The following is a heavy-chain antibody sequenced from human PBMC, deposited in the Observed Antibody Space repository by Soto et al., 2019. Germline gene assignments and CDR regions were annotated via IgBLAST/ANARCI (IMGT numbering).Heavy chain of an antibody. D-gene: IGHD4-4*01. V-gene: IGHV3-74*01. CDR1: GFTFTNYW. J-gene: IGHJ6*02. CDR3: ARGIQYRYCMAV. CDR2: INGDGSNA. Sequence: EVQVVESGGTLVQPEGSLRLSCAAAGFTFTNYWMHWVRQAPGKGLVWVSRINGDGSNAFYADSVKGRFTISRDNAKNTVYLQMNSLRAEDTAIYYCARGIQYRYCMAVWGQGTTVTVSS.